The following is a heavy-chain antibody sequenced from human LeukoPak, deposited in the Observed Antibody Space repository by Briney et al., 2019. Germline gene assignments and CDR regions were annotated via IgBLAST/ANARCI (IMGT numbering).Heavy chain of an antibody. CDR3: AKVSRISIAVAGDYFDY. CDR1: GFTVSSKY. Sequence: GGSLRLSCAASGFTVSSKYMGWVRQAPGKGLEWVSVIHPGGTIYYADSVKGTFTISRDNSKNTLYLEMNTLRVEDTAVYYCAKVSRISIAVAGDYFDYWGQGTLVTVSS. D-gene: IGHD6-19*01. CDR2: IHPGGTI. J-gene: IGHJ4*02. V-gene: IGHV3-66*01.